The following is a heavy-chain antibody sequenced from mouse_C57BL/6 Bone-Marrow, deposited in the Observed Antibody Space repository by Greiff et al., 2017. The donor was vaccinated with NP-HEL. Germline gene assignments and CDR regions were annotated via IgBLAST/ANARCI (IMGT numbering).Heavy chain of an antibody. J-gene: IGHJ1*03. CDR3: TRRIPWYFDV. Sequence: VKVVESGAELVRPGASVTLSCKASGYTFTDYEMHWVKQTPVHGLEWIGAIDPETGGTAYNQKFKGKAILTADKSSSTAYMELRSLTSEDSAVYYCTRRIPWYFDVWGTGTTVTVSS. CDR2: IDPETGGT. CDR1: GYTFTDYE. V-gene: IGHV1-15*01.